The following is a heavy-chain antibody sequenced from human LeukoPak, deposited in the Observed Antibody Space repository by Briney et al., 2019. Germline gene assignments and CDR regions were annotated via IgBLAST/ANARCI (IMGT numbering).Heavy chain of an antibody. CDR3: XXXGHYXYDSSGYYYPFDY. Sequence: GGSLRLSCAASGFTFSSYGMYWVRQAPGKGLEWVAFIRYDGSNKYYGDSVKGRFTISRDNSKNTLYLQMKSLRAEDTAVYYCXXXGHYXYDSSGYYYPFDYWGQGTLVTVSS. CDR2: IRYDGSNK. J-gene: IGHJ4*02. D-gene: IGHD3-22*01. V-gene: IGHV3-30*02. CDR1: GFTFSSYG.